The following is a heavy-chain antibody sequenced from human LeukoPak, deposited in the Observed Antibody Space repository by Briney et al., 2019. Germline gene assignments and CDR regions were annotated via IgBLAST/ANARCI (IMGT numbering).Heavy chain of an antibody. J-gene: IGHJ4*02. Sequence: GGSLRLSCAASGNYWMHWVRQAPGKGLVWVSHINSDGSWTSYADSVKGRFTISKDNAKNTVYLQMNSLRAEDTAVYYCVSFYEAYWGRGTLVTVSS. CDR1: GNYW. CDR3: VSFYEAY. CDR2: INSDGSWT. D-gene: IGHD2/OR15-2a*01. V-gene: IGHV3-74*01.